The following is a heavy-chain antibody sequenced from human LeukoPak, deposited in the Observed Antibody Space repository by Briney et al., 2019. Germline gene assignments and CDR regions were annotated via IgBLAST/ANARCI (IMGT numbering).Heavy chain of an antibody. CDR1: GGSISSSNW. D-gene: IGHD1-26*01. J-gene: IGHJ4*02. CDR3: ARVGSGSYYAFDY. Sequence: SGTLSLTCAVSGGSISSSNWWSSVRQPPGKGLEWIGEIYHSGSTNYNPSLKSRVTLSVDESKNQFSLKLSSVTAADTAVYYCARVGSGSYYAFDYWGQGTLVTVSS. CDR2: IYHSGST. V-gene: IGHV4-4*02.